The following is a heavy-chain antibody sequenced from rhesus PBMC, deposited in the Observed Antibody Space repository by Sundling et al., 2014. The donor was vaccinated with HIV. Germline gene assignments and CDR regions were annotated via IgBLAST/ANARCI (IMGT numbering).Heavy chain of an antibody. CDR1: GGSIRDSY. D-gene: IGHD1-44*02. V-gene: IGHV4-165*01. J-gene: IGHJ4*01. CDR3: ASLMGIVPY. CDR2: IGGSSGST. Sequence: QVQLQESGPGVVKPSETLSLTCAVSGGSIRDSYRWHWIRQPPGKGLEWIGHIGGSSGSTYYNPSLTSRVTISTDRSKNQFSLKLSSVTAADTAVYYCASLMGIVPYWGQGVLVTVSS.